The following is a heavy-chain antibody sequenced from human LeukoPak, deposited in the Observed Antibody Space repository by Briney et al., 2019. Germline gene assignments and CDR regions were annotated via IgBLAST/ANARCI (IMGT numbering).Heavy chain of an antibody. D-gene: IGHD3-10*01. V-gene: IGHV4-39*01. J-gene: IGHJ4*02. CDR1: GGSISSSSYY. CDR2: IYYSGST. Sequence: SETLSLTCTVSGGSISSSSYYWGWIRQPPGKGLEWIGSIYYSGSTYYNPSPKSRVTISVDTSKNQFSLKLSSVTAADTAVYYCARNPLDLGGSLFDYWGQGTLVTVSS. CDR3: ARNPLDLGGSLFDY.